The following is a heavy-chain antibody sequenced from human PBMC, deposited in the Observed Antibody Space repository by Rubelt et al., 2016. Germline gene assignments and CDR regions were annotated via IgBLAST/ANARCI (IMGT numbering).Heavy chain of an antibody. CDR3: ARTKTVEMATIPLAY. J-gene: IGHJ4*02. CDR2: INPSGGST. Sequence: QVQLVQSGAEVKKPGASVKVSCKVSGYTFTGYYMHWVRQAPGQGLEWMGIINPSGGSTSYAQKFQGRVTMTRDTSTSTVYMELSSLRSEDTAVYYCARTKTVEMATIPLAYWGQGTLVTVSS. V-gene: IGHV1-46*01. CDR1: GYTFTGYY. D-gene: IGHD5-24*01.